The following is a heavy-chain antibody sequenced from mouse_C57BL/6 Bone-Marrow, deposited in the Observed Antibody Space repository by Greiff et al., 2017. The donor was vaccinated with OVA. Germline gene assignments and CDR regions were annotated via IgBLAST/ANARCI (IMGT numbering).Heavy chain of an antibody. CDR2: IYPRSGNT. CDR3: AREGVSIPFAY. CDR1: GYTFTSYG. Sequence: VQLQQSGAELARPGASVKLSCKASGYTFTSYGISWVKQRTGQGLEWIGAIYPRSGNTSYNEKFKGKATLTADKSSSTAYMELRSLTSEDSAVYVCAREGVSIPFAYWGQGTLVTVSA. D-gene: IGHD2-12*01. J-gene: IGHJ3*01. V-gene: IGHV1-81*01.